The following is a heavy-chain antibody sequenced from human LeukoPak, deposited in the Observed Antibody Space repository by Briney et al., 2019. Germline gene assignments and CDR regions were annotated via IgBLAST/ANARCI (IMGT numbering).Heavy chain of an antibody. CDR2: INHSGST. Sequence: SETLSLTCAVYGGSFSGYYWSWIRQPPGKGLEWIGEINHSGSTNYNPSLKSRVTMSVDTSKNQFSLKLSSVTAADTAVYYCARGRYASRYFDYWGQGTLVTVSS. CDR1: GGSFSGYY. V-gene: IGHV4-34*01. D-gene: IGHD2-2*01. J-gene: IGHJ4*02. CDR3: ARGRYASRYFDY.